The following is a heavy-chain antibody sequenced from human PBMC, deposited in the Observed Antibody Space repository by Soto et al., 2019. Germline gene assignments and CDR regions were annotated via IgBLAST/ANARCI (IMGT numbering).Heavy chain of an antibody. D-gene: IGHD1-1*01. V-gene: IGHV1-69*01. CDR2: IIPVFATT. CDR1: GGTFSGTA. CDR3: VRAPHNNRFKFLH. Sequence: QVQLVQSGPEMKKPGSSVKVSCKISGGTFSGTAINWVRQAPGQGHEWVGGIIPVFATTHYPQKFQGRVTITADDSTNTVYLEFNRLRSDDTAVYHCVRAPHNNRFKFLHWGQGTRVTVSS. J-gene: IGHJ1*01.